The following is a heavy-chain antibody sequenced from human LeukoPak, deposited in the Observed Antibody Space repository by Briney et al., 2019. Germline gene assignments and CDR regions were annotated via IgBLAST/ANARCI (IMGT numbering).Heavy chain of an antibody. CDR2: IHTNTGNP. D-gene: IGHD1-26*01. J-gene: IGHJ4*02. V-gene: IGHV7-4-1*02. CDR1: GYTFTTQA. Sequence: ASVKVSCKASGYTFTTQAMNWVRQAPGQQGLEWMGWIHTNTGNPTYAQDFTGRFLFSLDTSVNTAYLHISGLKVEDTGLYYCTIGSYWGQGTLVTVSS. CDR3: TIGSY.